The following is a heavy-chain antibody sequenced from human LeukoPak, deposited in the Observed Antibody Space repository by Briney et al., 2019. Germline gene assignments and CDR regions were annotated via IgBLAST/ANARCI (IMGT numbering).Heavy chain of an antibody. CDR1: GFPFSIYE. Sequence: GGSLRLSCAVSGFPFSIYEMNWVRQAPGKGLEWVSIIGSSGTTIYYADSVKGRFSISRDNAKSSLYLQMNSLRVEDTAAYYCALLAVASDFDYWGQGALVTVSS. CDR3: ALLAVASDFDY. CDR2: IGSSGTTI. V-gene: IGHV3-48*03. D-gene: IGHD6-19*01. J-gene: IGHJ4*02.